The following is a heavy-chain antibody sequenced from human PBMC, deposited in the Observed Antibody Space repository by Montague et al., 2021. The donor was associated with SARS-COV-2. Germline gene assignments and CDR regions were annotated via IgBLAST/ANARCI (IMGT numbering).Heavy chain of an antibody. J-gene: IGHJ6*02. CDR3: ARDSRIVGATGGMDV. Sequence: SLRPSCAASGFTFSSYWMSWVRQTPGKGLEWVANIKPDGGEKHYVDSVKGRFTISRDSAKNSLNLQMDSLRAEDTALYYCARDSRIVGATGGMDVWGQGTTVIVSS. CDR1: GFTFSSYW. V-gene: IGHV3-7*03. CDR2: IKPDGGEK. D-gene: IGHD1-26*01.